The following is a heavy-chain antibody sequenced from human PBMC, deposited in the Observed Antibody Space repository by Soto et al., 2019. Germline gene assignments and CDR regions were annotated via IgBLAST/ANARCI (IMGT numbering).Heavy chain of an antibody. J-gene: IGHJ4*02. CDR1: GFTFSSYS. CDR3: ARDVSVVVPAAIPASLDY. V-gene: IGHV3-21*01. Sequence: EVQLVESGGGLVKPGGSLRLSCAASGFTFSSYSMNWVRQAPGKGLEWVSSISSSSSYIYYADSVKGRFTISRDNAKNSLYLQMNSLRAEDTAVYYCARDVSVVVPAAIPASLDYWGQGTLVTVSS. D-gene: IGHD2-2*01. CDR2: ISSSSSYI.